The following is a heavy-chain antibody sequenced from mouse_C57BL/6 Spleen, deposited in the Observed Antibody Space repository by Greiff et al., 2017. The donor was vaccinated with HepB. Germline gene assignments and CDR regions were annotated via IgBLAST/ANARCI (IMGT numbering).Heavy chain of an antibody. V-gene: IGHV5-17*01. Sequence: EVKLMESGGGLVKPGGSPKLSCAASGFTFSDYGMHWVRQAPEKGLEWVAYISSGSSTIYYADTVKGRFTISRDNAKNTLFLQMTSLRSEDTAMYYCAGSNSFGYWGQGTLVTVSA. D-gene: IGHD2-5*01. J-gene: IGHJ3*01. CDR3: AGSNSFGY. CDR2: ISSGSSTI. CDR1: GFTFSDYG.